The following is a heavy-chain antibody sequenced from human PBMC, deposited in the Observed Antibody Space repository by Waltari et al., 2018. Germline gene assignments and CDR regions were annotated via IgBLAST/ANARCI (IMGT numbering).Heavy chain of an antibody. CDR2: LNFDGTST. CDR3: AREAASSFDQ. CDR1: GITFNNPG. J-gene: IGHJ4*02. V-gene: IGHV3-74*01. D-gene: IGHD2-2*01. Sequence: LVESGGGLVQPGGSLRLSCVASGITFNNPGMHVVRHAPGKGLVWVERLNFDGTSTDYADSVRGRFTISRDNTRNMLFLQMTNLRADDTAVYYCAREAASSFDQWGQGTLVTVSS.